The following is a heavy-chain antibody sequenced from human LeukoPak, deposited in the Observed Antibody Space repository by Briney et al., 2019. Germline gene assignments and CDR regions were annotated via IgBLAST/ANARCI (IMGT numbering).Heavy chain of an antibody. CDR1: GGSISSSSYY. J-gene: IGHJ4*02. CDR3: ARVRDDYGGSL. Sequence: SETLSLTCTVSGGSISSSSYYWGWIRQPPGKGLEWIGSIYYSGGTYYNPSLKSRVTISVDTSKNQFSLKLSSVTAADTAVYYCARVRDDYGGSLWGQGTLVTVSS. V-gene: IGHV4-39*07. CDR2: IYYSGGT. D-gene: IGHD4-23*01.